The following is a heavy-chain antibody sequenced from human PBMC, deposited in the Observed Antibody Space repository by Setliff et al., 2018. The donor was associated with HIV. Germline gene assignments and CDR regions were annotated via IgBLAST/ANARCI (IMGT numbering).Heavy chain of an antibody. CDR2: INPNNGDT. CDR1: GYIFTGYY. Sequence: ASVKVSCKASGYIFTGYYIHWVRQAPGQGLEWMGRINPNNGDTNSTQTFQGRVTMTRDNSISTAYMELNRLRSDDTAVYYCARYRWVWGCSDSGYYYYFMDVWGKGTTVTVSS. J-gene: IGHJ6*03. CDR3: ARYRWVWGCSDSGYYYYFMDV. D-gene: IGHD3-10*02. V-gene: IGHV1-2*06.